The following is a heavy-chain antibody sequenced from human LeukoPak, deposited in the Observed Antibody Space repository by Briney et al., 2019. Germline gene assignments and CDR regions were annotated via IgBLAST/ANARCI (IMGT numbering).Heavy chain of an antibody. D-gene: IGHD3-9*01. Sequence: SATLSLTCTVSGGSISSSSYYWGWIRQPPGKGLEWIGSIHYSGSTYYNPSLKSRVTISVDTSKNQFSLKLSSVTAADTAVYYCARGWYYDILTGYYNGFDYWGQGTLVTVSS. CDR3: ARGWYYDILTGYYNGFDY. CDR1: GGSISSSSYY. J-gene: IGHJ4*02. CDR2: IHYSGST. V-gene: IGHV4-39*07.